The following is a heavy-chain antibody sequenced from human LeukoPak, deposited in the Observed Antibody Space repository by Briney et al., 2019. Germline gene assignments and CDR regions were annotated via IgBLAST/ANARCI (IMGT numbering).Heavy chain of an antibody. D-gene: IGHD5-18*01. CDR3: ARCDVDTAMALDY. J-gene: IGHJ4*02. V-gene: IGHV4-39*01. CDR2: IYYSGST. CDR1: GGSISSSSYY. Sequence: AETLSLTCGVSGGSISSSSYYWGWIRQPPGKGLGWVGSIYYSGSTYYNPSLKSRVTISVDTSKNQFSLKLSSVTAADTAVYYCARCDVDTAMALDYWGQGTLVPVSS.